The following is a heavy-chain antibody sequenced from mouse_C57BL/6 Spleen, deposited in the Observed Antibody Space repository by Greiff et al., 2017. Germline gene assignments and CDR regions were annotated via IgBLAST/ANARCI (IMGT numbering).Heavy chain of an antibody. Sequence: EVQLQESGPGLVKPSQSLSLTCSVTGYSITSGYYWNWIRQFPGNKLEWMGYISYDGSNNYNPSLKNRISITRDTSKNQFFLKLNSVTTEDTATYYCARQLRLRFAYWGQGTLVTVSA. CDR2: ISYDGSN. CDR3: ARQLRLRFAY. V-gene: IGHV3-6*01. D-gene: IGHD3-2*02. J-gene: IGHJ3*01. CDR1: GYSITSGYY.